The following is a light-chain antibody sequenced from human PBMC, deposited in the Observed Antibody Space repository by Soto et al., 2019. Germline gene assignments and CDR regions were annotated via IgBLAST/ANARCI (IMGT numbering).Light chain of an antibody. CDR3: ATWDGALRAVV. CDR2: RND. J-gene: IGLJ3*02. Sequence: QSVVTQPPSASGTPGQRATISCSGSTSNIGSNYVYWYQQLPGTAPKLLIYRNDQRSSGVPDRFSGSKSGTSASLAISGLRSEDEADYYCATWDGALRAVVFGGGTKVTVL. V-gene: IGLV1-47*01. CDR1: TSNIGSNY.